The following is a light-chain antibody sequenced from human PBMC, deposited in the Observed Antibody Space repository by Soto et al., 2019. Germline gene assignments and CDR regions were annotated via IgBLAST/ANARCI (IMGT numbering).Light chain of an antibody. CDR2: DVN. CDR3: GSYTTSGSVV. V-gene: IGLV2-14*03. Sequence: QSVLTQPASVSGSPGQSIALSCIGTSSDVGAYNYVSWYQQHPGKAPKLVIYDVNNRPSGVSNRFSGSKSGNTASLTISGLQAEDEADYYCGSYTTSGSVVFGGGTKVTVL. J-gene: IGLJ2*01. CDR1: SSDVGAYNY.